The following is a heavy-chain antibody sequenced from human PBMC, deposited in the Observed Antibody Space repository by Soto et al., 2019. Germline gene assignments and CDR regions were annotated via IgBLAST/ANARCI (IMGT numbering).Heavy chain of an antibody. Sequence: PSETLSLTCTVSGGSVSSGSYYWSWIRQPPGMGLEWIGYIYNTGSTNYNSSLQSRVTISADTSKNQFSLKLTSVTAADTAVYYCARMTAVTYFDYWGQGTLVTVSS. CDR3: ARMTAVTYFDY. V-gene: IGHV4-61*01. D-gene: IGHD4-17*01. CDR1: GGSVSSGSYY. J-gene: IGHJ4*02. CDR2: IYNTGST.